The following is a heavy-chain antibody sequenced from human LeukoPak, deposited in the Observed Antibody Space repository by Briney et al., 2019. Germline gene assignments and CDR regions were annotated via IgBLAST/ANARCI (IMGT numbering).Heavy chain of an antibody. CDR3: APRYYGEKDY. D-gene: IGHD4-17*01. CDR2: INPNSGGT. V-gene: IGHV1-2*02. Sequence: ASVKVSCKASGHTFTGFHLHWVRQAPGQGLEWMGWINPNSGGTNYAQRFQGRVTMTRDTSISTAYMELSRLRSEDTAVYYCAPRYYGEKDYWGQGTLVTVSS. J-gene: IGHJ4*02. CDR1: GHTFTGFH.